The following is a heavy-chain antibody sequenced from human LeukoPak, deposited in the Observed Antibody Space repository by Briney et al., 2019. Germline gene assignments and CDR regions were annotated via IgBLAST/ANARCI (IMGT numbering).Heavy chain of an antibody. CDR2: ISGYNGNT. V-gene: IGHV1-18*01. Sequence: ASVKVSCKASGYTFTNYSISWVRQAPGQGLEWMGWISGYNGNTDYAQKLQGRVTMTTDTSTSTAYMELRSLRSDDTAVYYCARDQGEVTQWRFDPWGQGTLVTVSS. CDR3: ARDQGEVTQWRFDP. CDR1: GYTFTNYS. J-gene: IGHJ5*02. D-gene: IGHD2-21*02.